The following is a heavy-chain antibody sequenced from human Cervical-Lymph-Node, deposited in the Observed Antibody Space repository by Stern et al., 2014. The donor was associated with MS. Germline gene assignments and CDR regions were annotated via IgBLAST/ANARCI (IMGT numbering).Heavy chain of an antibody. CDR3: ASFGARGYWYFDL. CDR1: GYTFTSYY. CDR2: INPSGGST. D-gene: IGHD3-16*01. V-gene: IGHV1-46*01. J-gene: IGHJ2*01. Sequence: VQLVQSGAEVKKPGASVKVSCKASGYTFTSYYMHWVRQAPGQGLEWMGIINPSGGSTSYAQKFQGRVTMTRDTSTSTVYMELSSLRSEDTAVYYCASFGARGYWYFDLWGRGTLVTVSS.